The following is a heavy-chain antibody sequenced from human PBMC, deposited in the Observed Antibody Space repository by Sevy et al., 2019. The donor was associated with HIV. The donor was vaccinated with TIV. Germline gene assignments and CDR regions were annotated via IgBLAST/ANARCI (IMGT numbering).Heavy chain of an antibody. CDR2: IGTAGDT. Sequence: QLGGSLRLSCAASGFTFSSYDMHWVRQATGKGLEWVSAIGTAGDTYYPGSVKGRFTISRENAKNSLYLQMNSLRAGDTAVYYCARGHSSSWYAYYYYGMDVWGQGTTVTVSS. CDR3: ARGHSSSWYAYYYYGMDV. V-gene: IGHV3-13*01. CDR1: GFTFSSYD. D-gene: IGHD6-13*01. J-gene: IGHJ6*02.